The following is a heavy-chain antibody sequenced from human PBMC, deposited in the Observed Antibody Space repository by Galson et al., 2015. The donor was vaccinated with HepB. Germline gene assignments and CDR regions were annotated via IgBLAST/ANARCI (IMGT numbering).Heavy chain of an antibody. CDR1: GFTFSSYN. D-gene: IGHD7-27*01. Sequence: SLRLSCAASGFTFSSYNMNWVRQAPGKGLEWVASINSDSSYTYYADSLKGRFTVSRDNVKNSLYLQMNSLRAEDTAVYYCVRDPPLGTPFDHWGQGTLVTVSS. J-gene: IGHJ4*02. V-gene: IGHV3-21*01. CDR2: INSDSSYT. CDR3: VRDPPLGTPFDH.